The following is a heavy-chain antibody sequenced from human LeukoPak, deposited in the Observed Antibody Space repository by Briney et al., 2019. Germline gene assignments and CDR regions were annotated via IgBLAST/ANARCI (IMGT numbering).Heavy chain of an antibody. CDR3: AKDAHRQQLVIGGYWFDP. D-gene: IGHD6-13*01. V-gene: IGHV3-30*18. CDR2: ISYDGSNK. Sequence: GGSLRLSCAASGFTFSSYGMHWVRQAPGKGLEWVAVISYDGSNKYYADSVKGRFTISRDNSKNTLYLQMNSLRAEDTAVYYCAKDAHRQQLVIGGYWFDPWGQGTLVTVSS. CDR1: GFTFSSYG. J-gene: IGHJ5*02.